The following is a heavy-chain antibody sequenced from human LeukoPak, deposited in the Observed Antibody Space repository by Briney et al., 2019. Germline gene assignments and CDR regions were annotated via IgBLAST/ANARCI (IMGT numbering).Heavy chain of an antibody. J-gene: IGHJ6*02. CDR2: IKQDGSEK. V-gene: IGHV3-7*01. D-gene: IGHD2-15*01. CDR1: GFTFSSYW. CDR3: AREGRRTYYGMDV. Sequence: GGSLRLSCAASGFTFSSYWMSWVRQAPGKGLEWVASIKQDGSEKYYVDSVKGRFTISRNNAKNSLYLQMNSLRAEDTAVYYCAREGRRTYYGMDVWGQGTTVTVSS.